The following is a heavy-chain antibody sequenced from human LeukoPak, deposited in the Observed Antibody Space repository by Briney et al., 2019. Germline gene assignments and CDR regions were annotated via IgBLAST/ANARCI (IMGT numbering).Heavy chain of an antibody. CDR2: IYYSGST. CDR3: ARGDFWSGYLAWFDP. CDR1: GGSISSSSYY. Sequence: SETLSLTCTVSGGSISSSSYYWGWIRQPPGKGLEWIGSIYYSGSTYYNPSLKSRVTISVDTSKNQFSLKLSSVTAADTAVYYCARGDFWSGYLAWFDPWGQGTLVTVSS. V-gene: IGHV4-39*07. D-gene: IGHD3-3*01. J-gene: IGHJ5*02.